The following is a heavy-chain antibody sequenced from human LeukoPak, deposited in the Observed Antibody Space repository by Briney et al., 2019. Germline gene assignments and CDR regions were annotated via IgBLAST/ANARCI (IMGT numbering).Heavy chain of an antibody. J-gene: IGHJ4*02. V-gene: IGHV3-30*02. CDR3: ATGLATVTPPSQVY. Sequence: PGGSLRLSCAASGFTFSTYGMHWVRQAPGKGLEWVSFVRCDGTNKYYVDSVKGRFTISRDNSRNTMYLQMNSLGAEDTATYYCATGLATVTPPSQVYWGQGTLVIVSS. CDR1: GFTFSTYG. CDR2: VRCDGTNK. D-gene: IGHD4-17*01.